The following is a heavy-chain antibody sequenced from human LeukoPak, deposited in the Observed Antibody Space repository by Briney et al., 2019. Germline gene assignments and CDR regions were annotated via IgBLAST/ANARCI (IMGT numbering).Heavy chain of an antibody. D-gene: IGHD3-22*01. CDR3: ARVVGEYYYDSSGPFDY. J-gene: IGHJ4*02. CDR1: GGTFSSYA. CDR2: VIPILGIA. V-gene: IGHV1-69*04. Sequence: ASVKVSCKASGGTFSSYAISWVRQAPGQELEWMGTVIPILGIANYAQKFQGRVTITADKSTSTAYMELSSLRSEDTAVYYCARVVGEYYYDSSGPFDYWGQGTLVTVSS.